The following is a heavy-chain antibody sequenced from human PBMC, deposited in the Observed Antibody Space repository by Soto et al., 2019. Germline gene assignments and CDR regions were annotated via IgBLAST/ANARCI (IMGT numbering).Heavy chain of an antibody. CDR3: AKDRKAAARSPPGGMDV. CDR2: ISGSGGST. Sequence: GESLRLSCAASGFTFSSYAMSWVRQAPGKGLEWVSAISGSGGSTYYADSVKGRFTISRDNSKNTLYLQMNSLRAEDTAVYYCAKDRKAAARSPPGGMDVWGQGTTVTVSS. J-gene: IGHJ6*02. V-gene: IGHV3-23*01. CDR1: GFTFSSYA. D-gene: IGHD6-13*01.